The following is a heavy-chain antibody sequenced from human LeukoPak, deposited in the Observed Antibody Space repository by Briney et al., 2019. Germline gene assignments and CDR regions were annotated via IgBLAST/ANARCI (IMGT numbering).Heavy chain of an antibody. D-gene: IGHD2-8*01. CDR2: INTNTENP. V-gene: IGHV7-4-1*02. Sequence: ASVKVSCKASGYTFTSYAMNWVRQAPGQGLEWMGWINTNTENPAYAQGFTGRFVFSLGISVSTAYLQISSLKAEDTAVYYCARMGYCTRATCGGAFDFWGREPWSPSPQ. J-gene: IGHJ4*02. CDR1: GYTFTSYA. CDR3: ARMGYCTRATCGGAFDF.